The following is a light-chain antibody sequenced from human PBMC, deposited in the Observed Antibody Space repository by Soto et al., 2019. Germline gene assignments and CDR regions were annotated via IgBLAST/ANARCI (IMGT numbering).Light chain of an antibody. CDR2: DAS. Sequence: AIQMSQSPSSLSASVGARVTITCRASQAIRNDLSWYQQKPGKAPKLLIYDASKLQSGVPLRFSGSGSGTDFTLTTSSLQPEDFATYYCLQDDDYPLSFGGGTKVEIK. V-gene: IGKV1-6*01. J-gene: IGKJ4*01. CDR3: LQDDDYPLS. CDR1: QAIRND.